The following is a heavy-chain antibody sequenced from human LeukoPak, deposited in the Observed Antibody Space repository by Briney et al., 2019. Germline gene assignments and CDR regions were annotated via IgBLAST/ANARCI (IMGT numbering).Heavy chain of an antibody. CDR2: IIPILGIA. D-gene: IGHD3-22*01. CDR3: AREVYDSSGYLDY. J-gene: IGHJ4*02. Sequence: SVKVSCKASGYTFTSYGISWVRQAPGQGLEWMGRIIPILGIANYAQKFQGRVTITADKSTSTAYMELSSLRSEDTAVYYCAREVYDSSGYLDYWGQGTLVTVSS. CDR1: GYTFTSYG. V-gene: IGHV1-69*04.